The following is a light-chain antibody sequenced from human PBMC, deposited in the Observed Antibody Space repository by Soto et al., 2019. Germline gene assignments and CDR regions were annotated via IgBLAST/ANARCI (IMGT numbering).Light chain of an antibody. J-gene: IGKJ1*01. CDR1: QPLNNN. Sequence: EIVMTQSPATLSVSPGDRATLSCRAGQPLNNNVAWYQHKPGQAPRLLIYDASNRATGIPDRFSGSGSGTEFTLSISSLQSEDFAVYYCQQYYNWPRTFGQGTKV. CDR3: QQYYNWPRT. CDR2: DAS. V-gene: IGKV3D-15*01.